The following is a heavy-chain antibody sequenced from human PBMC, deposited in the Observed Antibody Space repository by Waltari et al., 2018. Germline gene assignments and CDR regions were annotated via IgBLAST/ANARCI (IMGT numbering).Heavy chain of an antibody. J-gene: IGHJ1*01. CDR3: ARVAVAGNEYFQH. D-gene: IGHD6-19*01. CDR2: MNPNSGNT. Sequence: QVQLVQSGAEVKKPGASVKVSCKASGYTFTSSDINWVRQATGQGLERMGWMNPNSGNTGYAQKFQGRVTITRNTSISTAYMELSSLRSEDTAVYYCARVAVAGNEYFQHWGQGTLVTVSS. V-gene: IGHV1-8*03. CDR1: GYTFTSSD.